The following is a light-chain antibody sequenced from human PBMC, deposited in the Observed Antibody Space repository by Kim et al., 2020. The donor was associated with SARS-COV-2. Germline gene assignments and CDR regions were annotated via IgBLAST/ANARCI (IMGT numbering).Light chain of an antibody. CDR2: AAS. CDR3: LQDYSYPRT. Sequence: ASVGERVTITCRARQGISSDLAWYQQMPGKAPKLLIFAASNLQSGVPSRFSGSGSGTDFTLTISSLQPEDFATYYCLQDYSYPRTFGQGTKVDIK. V-gene: IGKV1-6*01. CDR1: QGISSD. J-gene: IGKJ1*01.